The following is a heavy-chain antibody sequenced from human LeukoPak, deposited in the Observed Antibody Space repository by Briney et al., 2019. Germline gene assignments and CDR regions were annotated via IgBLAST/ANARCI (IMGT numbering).Heavy chain of an antibody. CDR3: ATYCSGRKFDY. V-gene: IGHV3-49*04. Sequence: GGSLLLSCTGSGFTFGDYAMSWVRQAPGKGLEWVGFIRSKAYGVTTEYAASVKGIFTISRDDSKNTLNLQMNSLKTDDAAVYYCATYCSGRKFDYWGQGTLVTVSS. D-gene: IGHD3-10*01. CDR1: GFTFGDYA. J-gene: IGHJ4*02. CDR2: IRSKAYGVTT.